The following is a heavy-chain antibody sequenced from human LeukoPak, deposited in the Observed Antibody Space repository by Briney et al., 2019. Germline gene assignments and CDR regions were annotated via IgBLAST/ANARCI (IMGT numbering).Heavy chain of an antibody. Sequence: PGGSLRLSCAASGFTFSDYYMSWIRQAPGKGLEWVSYISSSGSTIYYADSVKGRFTISRDNSKNTLYLQMNSLRAEDTAVYYCARDPTVVVVVVRDSSFDYWGQGTLVTVSS. J-gene: IGHJ4*02. CDR1: GFTFSDYY. D-gene: IGHD2-15*01. V-gene: IGHV3-11*04. CDR2: ISSSGSTI. CDR3: ARDPTVVVVVVRDSSFDY.